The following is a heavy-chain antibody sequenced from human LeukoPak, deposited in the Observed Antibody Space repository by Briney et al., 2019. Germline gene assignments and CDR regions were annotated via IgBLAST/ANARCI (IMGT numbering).Heavy chain of an antibody. Sequence: GGSLRLSCAASGFTFDDYGMSWVRQAPGKGLEWVSGINWNGGSTGYADSVKGRFIISRDNAKNSLYLQMNSLRAEDTALYYCARAGSTCPHDFWGQGTLVTVSS. CDR3: ARAGSTCPHDF. V-gene: IGHV3-20*04. CDR2: INWNGGST. D-gene: IGHD6-13*01. J-gene: IGHJ4*02. CDR1: GFTFDDYG.